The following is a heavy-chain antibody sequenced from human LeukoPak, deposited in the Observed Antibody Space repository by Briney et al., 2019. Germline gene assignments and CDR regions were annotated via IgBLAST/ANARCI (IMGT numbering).Heavy chain of an antibody. CDR3: AKGIAAAGMIFDY. CDR1: GFTFSSYA. D-gene: IGHD6-13*01. CDR2: ISGSGGST. J-gene: IGHJ4*02. Sequence: PGGSLRLSCAASGFTFSSYAVTWVRQAPGKGLEWVSAISGSGGSTYYADSVKGRFTISRDNSKNTLYLQMNSLRAEDTAAYYCAKGIAAAGMIFDYWGQGTLVTVSS. V-gene: IGHV3-23*01.